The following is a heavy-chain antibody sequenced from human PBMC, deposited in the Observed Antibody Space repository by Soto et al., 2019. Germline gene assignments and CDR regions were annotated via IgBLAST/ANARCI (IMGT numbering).Heavy chain of an antibody. CDR2: ISAYNGNT. CDR1: GYTFNIYG. Sequence: ASVKVSCKASGYTFNIYGIIWVRQENGQGLEWMGWISAYNGNTNYAQKLQGRVTMTTDTSTSTAYMELRSLRSDDTAVYYCARTGKYSSGWKNDYWGQGTLVTVSS. CDR3: ARTGKYSSGWKNDY. V-gene: IGHV1-18*01. D-gene: IGHD6-19*01. J-gene: IGHJ4*02.